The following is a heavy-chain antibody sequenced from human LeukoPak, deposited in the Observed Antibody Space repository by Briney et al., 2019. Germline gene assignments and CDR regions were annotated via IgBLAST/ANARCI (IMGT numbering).Heavy chain of an antibody. V-gene: IGHV3-23*01. D-gene: IGHD1-26*01. CDR2: ISGSGGST. CDR1: GLTFSSYA. Sequence: PGGSLRLCYAPSGLTFSSYAMSWVRQAPGKGQEWVSAISGSGGSTYYADSVKGRFTIPRDNSKIRLYLQMNSLRAEDTAVYYCAKDQIGSYNAFDIWGQGTMVTVSS. CDR3: AKDQIGSYNAFDI. J-gene: IGHJ3*02.